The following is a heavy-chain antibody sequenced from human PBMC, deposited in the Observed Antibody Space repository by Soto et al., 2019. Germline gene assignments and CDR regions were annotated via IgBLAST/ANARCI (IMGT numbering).Heavy chain of an antibody. D-gene: IGHD3-16*01. J-gene: IGHJ3*02. V-gene: IGHV5-51*01. CDR1: GYSFTSYW. CDR2: IYPGDSDT. Sequence: GESLKISCKGSGYSFTSYWIGWVRQMPVKGLEWMGIIYPGDSDTRYSPSFQGQVTISADKSISTAYLQWSSLKASDTAMYYCARIMITFGGVLPHAFDIWGQGTLVTVS. CDR3: ARIMITFGGVLPHAFDI.